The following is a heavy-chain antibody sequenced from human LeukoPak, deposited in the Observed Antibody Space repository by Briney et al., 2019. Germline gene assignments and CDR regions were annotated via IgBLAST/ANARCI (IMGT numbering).Heavy chain of an antibody. CDR3: ARDGVLRYFDAYYYYIDV. Sequence: GGSLRLSCAASGFTFSVYYMSWVRQAPGKGLEWVSYISNIGSPIYYADSVKGRFTISKDNANNSLYLQMNSLRAEDTAVYYWARDGVLRYFDAYYYYIDVWGKGTTVTISS. D-gene: IGHD3-9*01. J-gene: IGHJ6*03. CDR2: ISNIGSPI. V-gene: IGHV3-11*01. CDR1: GFTFSVYY.